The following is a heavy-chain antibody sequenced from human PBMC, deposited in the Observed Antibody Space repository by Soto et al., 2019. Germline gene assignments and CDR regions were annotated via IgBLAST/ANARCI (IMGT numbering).Heavy chain of an antibody. CDR3: ARGTYSPLPYL. D-gene: IGHD2-21*01. J-gene: IGHJ5*02. Sequence: SETLSLTCAVYGGSFSAYYGSWIRQSPGKGLEWIGDINHSGTTNYNPSFKSRVTISVDTSKNQFSLKLSSVTAADTAVYYCARGTYSPLPYLWGQGTLVTVSS. V-gene: IGHV4-34*01. CDR2: INHSGTT. CDR1: GGSFSAYY.